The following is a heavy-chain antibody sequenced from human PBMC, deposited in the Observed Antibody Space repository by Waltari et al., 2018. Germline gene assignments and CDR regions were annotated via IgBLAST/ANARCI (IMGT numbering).Heavy chain of an antibody. Sequence: QVHLQESGPGLVKPSETLSLTCTVSGGSISSYYWSWIRQPPGKGLEWIGYIYYSGTTNYNPSLKSRVTISVDTSKNQFSLKLSSVTAADTAVYYCARLMKTYNYYYYYGMDVWGQGTTVTVSS. D-gene: IGHD2-2*02. CDR1: GGSISSYY. V-gene: IGHV4-59*01. J-gene: IGHJ6*02. CDR2: IYYSGTT. CDR3: ARLMKTYNYYYYYGMDV.